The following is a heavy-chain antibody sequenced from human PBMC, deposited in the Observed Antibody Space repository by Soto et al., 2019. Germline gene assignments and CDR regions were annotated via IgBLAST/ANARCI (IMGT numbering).Heavy chain of an antibody. CDR1: GYTFTSYG. Sequence: ASVKVSGKASGYTFTSYGISWVRQAPGQGLEWMGWISAYNGNTNYAQKLQGRVTMTTDTSTSTAYMELGSLRSDDTAVYYCARDTAAAGIFDYWGQGTLVTVSS. D-gene: IGHD6-13*01. V-gene: IGHV1-18*01. J-gene: IGHJ4*02. CDR2: ISAYNGNT. CDR3: ARDTAAAGIFDY.